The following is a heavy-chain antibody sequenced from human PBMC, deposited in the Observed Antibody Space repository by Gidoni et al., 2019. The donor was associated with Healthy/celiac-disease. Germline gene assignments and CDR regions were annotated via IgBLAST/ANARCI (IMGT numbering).Heavy chain of an antibody. V-gene: IGHV4-34*01. D-gene: IGHD3-3*01. CDR3: ARGYDFWSGYYKGGYWFDP. CDR1: GGSFSGYY. J-gene: IGHJ5*02. Sequence: QVQLQQWGAGLLKPSETLSLTCAVYGGSFSGYYWSWIRQPPGTGLEWIGEINHSGSTNYNPSLKSRVTISVDTSKNQFSLKLSSVTAADTAVYYCARGYDFWSGYYKGGYWFDPWGQGTLVTVSS. CDR2: INHSGST.